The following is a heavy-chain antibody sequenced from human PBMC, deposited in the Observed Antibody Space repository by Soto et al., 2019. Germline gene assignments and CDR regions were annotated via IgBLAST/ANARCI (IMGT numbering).Heavy chain of an antibody. V-gene: IGHV6-1*01. CDR3: AREEDIVVVPAAIGGNWFDP. J-gene: IGHJ5*02. D-gene: IGHD2-2*01. CDR2: TYYRSKWYN. CDR1: GDSVSSNSAA. Sequence: PSQTLSLPCAISGDSVSSNSAAWNWIRQSPSRGLEWLGRTYYRSKWYNDYAVSVKSRITINPDTSKNQFSLQLNSVTPEDTAVYYCAREEDIVVVPAAIGGNWFDPWGQGTLVTVSS.